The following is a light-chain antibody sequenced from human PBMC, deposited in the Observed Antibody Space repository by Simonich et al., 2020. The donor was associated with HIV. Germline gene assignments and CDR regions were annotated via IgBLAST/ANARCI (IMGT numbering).Light chain of an antibody. CDR2: GAS. V-gene: IGKV3-15*01. CDR3: QQYNNWPYT. CDR1: QRVSSN. Sequence: EIVMTQSAATLSVSPGERATLSCRASQRVSSNLAWYQQKPGQAPRLLIFGASTRATGIPARFSGSGAGTEFTLTINSMQSEDFAVYYCQQYNNWPYTFGQGTKLEIK. J-gene: IGKJ2*01.